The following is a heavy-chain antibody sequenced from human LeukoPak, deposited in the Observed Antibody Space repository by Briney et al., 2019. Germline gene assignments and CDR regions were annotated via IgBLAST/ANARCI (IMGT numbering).Heavy chain of an antibody. J-gene: IGHJ4*02. CDR3: ARDRSSLYDI. V-gene: IGHV4-34*01. Sequence: SETLSLTCAVYGGSFSGYYWSWIRQPLGKGLEWIGEINHSENTDYNPSLKSRVTISVDTSKNQLSLKLSSVTAADTAVYYCARDRSSLYDIWGQGTLVTVSS. D-gene: IGHD3-9*01. CDR1: GGSFSGYY. CDR2: INHSENT.